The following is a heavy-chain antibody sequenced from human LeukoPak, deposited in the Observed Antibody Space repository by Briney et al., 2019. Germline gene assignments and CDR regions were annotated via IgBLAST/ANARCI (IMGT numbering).Heavy chain of an antibody. D-gene: IGHD3-9*01. V-gene: IGHV4-38-2*01. J-gene: IGHJ5*02. CDR3: ARNSSLTSLKGGWFDP. CDR2: IYHSGYA. CDR1: GYSINSGYS. Sequence: SETLSLTCAVPGYSINSGYSWTGRRRRQGKGREWIGNIYHSGYAYYNPSLKSRVTISLHPSKNQFSLRLSSVTAADTAVYYCARNSSLTSLKGGWFDPWGQGTLVTVSS.